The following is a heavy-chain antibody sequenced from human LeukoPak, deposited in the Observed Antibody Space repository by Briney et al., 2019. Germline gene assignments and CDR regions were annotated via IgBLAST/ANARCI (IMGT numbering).Heavy chain of an antibody. J-gene: IGHJ4*02. CDR3: AKDLGRSSSWWRGDY. D-gene: IGHD6-13*01. Sequence: GGSLRLSCAASGFTLSSYAMSWVRQAPGKGLEWVSAISGSGGSTYYADSVKGRFTISRDNSKNTLYLQMNSLRAEDTAVYYCAKDLGRSSSWWRGDYWGQGTLVTVSS. V-gene: IGHV3-23*01. CDR1: GFTLSSYA. CDR2: ISGSGGST.